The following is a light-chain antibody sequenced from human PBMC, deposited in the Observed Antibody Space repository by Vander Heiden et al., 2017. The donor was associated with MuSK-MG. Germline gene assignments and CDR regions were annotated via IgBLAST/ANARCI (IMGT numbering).Light chain of an antibody. CDR1: SSNSGRND. J-gene: IGLJ1*01. V-gene: IGLV1-47*01. CDR3: AAWDESVSGPSYV. CDR2: RNN. Sequence: QSVLTQPPSASGTPGQRVTIACSGSSSNSGRNDGYLDKQLPGTAPKPRIFRNNQRPSGVPDRVSGCKSGTAASLAISGLRAEDEADDDCAAWDESVSGPSYVFGTGTKVTVL.